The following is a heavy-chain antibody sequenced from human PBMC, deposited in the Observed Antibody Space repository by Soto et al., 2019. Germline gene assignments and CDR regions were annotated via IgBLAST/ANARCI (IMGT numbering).Heavy chain of an antibody. Sequence: SVKVSCKASGGTFSSYAISWVRQAPGQGLEWMGGIIPIFGTANYAQKFQGRVTITADESTSTAYMELSSLRSEDTVVYYCARDLFCGGDCYLPDYWGQGTLVTVPS. CDR1: GGTFSSYA. D-gene: IGHD2-21*02. V-gene: IGHV1-69*13. CDR2: IIPIFGTA. J-gene: IGHJ4*02. CDR3: ARDLFCGGDCYLPDY.